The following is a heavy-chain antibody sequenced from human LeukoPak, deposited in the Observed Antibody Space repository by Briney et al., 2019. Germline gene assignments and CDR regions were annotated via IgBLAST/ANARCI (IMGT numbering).Heavy chain of an antibody. CDR2: INHSGST. Sequence: SETLSLTCAVYGGSFSGYYWSWIRQPPGKGLEWIGEINHSGSTNYNPSLKSRVTISVDTSKNQFSLKLSSVTAADTAVYYCARRQSIAARPPDPWGQGTLVTVSS. V-gene: IGHV4-34*01. CDR3: ARRQSIAARPPDP. J-gene: IGHJ5*02. D-gene: IGHD6-6*01. CDR1: GGSFSGYY.